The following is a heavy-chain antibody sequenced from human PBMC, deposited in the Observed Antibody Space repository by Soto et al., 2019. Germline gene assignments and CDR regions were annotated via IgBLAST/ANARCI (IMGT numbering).Heavy chain of an antibody. V-gene: IGHV4-4*07. CDR2: IHSTRSP. CDR1: GDSVSKYY. CDR3: ARSLAYGDYANLDI. D-gene: IGHD4-17*01. Sequence: SETLTLTCTVSGDSVSKYYWNWIRQPAGKGLEWIGRIHSTRSPNYNPSLTSRVTMSVDTSKNQFSLKLNLTSVTAADTAVYYCARSLAYGDYANLDIRGQGTLVTVST. J-gene: IGHJ4*02.